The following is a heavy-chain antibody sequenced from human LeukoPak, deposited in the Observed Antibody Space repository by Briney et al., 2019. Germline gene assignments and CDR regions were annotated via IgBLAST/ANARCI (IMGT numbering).Heavy chain of an antibody. Sequence: GGSLRLSCEASGFSFSDYYMIWIRQAPGKGLEWVSYIVNSGSITYYADSVKDRSTISRDNTQQTLFLQMNSLRVEDTAVYYCARTAYDFWSRYSPHYFHMDVWGRGTTVTVSS. CDR2: IVNSGSIT. CDR3: ARTAYDFWSRYSPHYFHMDV. D-gene: IGHD3/OR15-3a*01. J-gene: IGHJ6*03. V-gene: IGHV3-11*04. CDR1: GFSFSDYY.